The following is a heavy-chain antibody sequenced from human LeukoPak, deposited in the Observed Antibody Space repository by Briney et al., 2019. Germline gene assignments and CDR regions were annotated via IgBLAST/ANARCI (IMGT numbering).Heavy chain of an antibody. CDR1: GGSFSGYY. Sequence: SETLSLTCAVYGGSFSGYYWSWFRQPPGEGLEWIGYIFYSGGTNYNPSLKSRLTISKDTSKNQFSLRLNSVTAADTAVYYCARGGVYDYGRIDSWGQGTLVTVSS. D-gene: IGHD4/OR15-4a*01. CDR3: ARGGVYDYGRIDS. CDR2: IFYSGGT. V-gene: IGHV4-59*01. J-gene: IGHJ4*02.